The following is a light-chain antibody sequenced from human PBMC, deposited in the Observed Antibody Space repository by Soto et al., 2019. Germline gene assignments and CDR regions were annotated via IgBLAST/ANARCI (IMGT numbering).Light chain of an antibody. V-gene: IGLV2-11*01. Sequence: QSVLAQPRSVSGSPGQSVTISCTGTSSDVGGYNYVSWYQQHPGKAPKLMIYDVGKRPSGVPDRFSGSKSDNTASLTIPGLQAEDEADYYCCSYAGSYHRVFGNGTKVTV. CDR2: DVG. CDR3: CSYAGSYHRV. CDR1: SSDVGGYNY. J-gene: IGLJ1*01.